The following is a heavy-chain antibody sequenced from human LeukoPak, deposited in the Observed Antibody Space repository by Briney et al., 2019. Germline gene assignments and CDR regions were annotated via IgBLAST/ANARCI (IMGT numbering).Heavy chain of an antibody. J-gene: IGHJ4*02. V-gene: IGHV3-53*01. CDR1: GFTVSSIY. CDR3: ARSKGDYGYDY. CDR2: IYSGGST. D-gene: IGHD4-17*01. Sequence: PGGSLRLSCAASGFTVSSIYMSWVRQAPGKGLEWVSVIYSGGSTYYADSVKGRFTISRDNSKNTLYLQMNSLRAEDTAVYYCARSKGDYGYDYWGQGTLVTVSS.